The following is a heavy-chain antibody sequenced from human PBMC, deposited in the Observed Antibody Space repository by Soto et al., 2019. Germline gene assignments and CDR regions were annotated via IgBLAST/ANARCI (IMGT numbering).Heavy chain of an antibody. D-gene: IGHD1-26*01. CDR3: ARGPLGRGLYYFDY. CDR1: GFTFSSYD. Sequence: EVQLVESGGGLVQPGGSLRLSSAASGFTFSSYDMHWVRQATGKGLEWVSAIGTAGDTYYPGSVKGRFTISRENAKNSLYLQMNSLRAEDTAVYYCARGPLGRGLYYFDYWGQGTLVTVSS. V-gene: IGHV3-13*01. CDR2: IGTAGDT. J-gene: IGHJ4*02.